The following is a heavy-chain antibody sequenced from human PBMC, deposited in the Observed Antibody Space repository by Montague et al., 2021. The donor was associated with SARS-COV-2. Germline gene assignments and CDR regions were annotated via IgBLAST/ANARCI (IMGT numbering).Heavy chain of an antibody. CDR1: GFTFRTYE. D-gene: IGHD3-10*01. CDR3: ARDGRFGELDY. CDR2: ISSSGSTI. Sequence: SLRLSCAASGFTFRTYEMNWVRQAPGEGLEWVSYISSSGSTIYYADSVKGRFTISRDNAKNSLYLQMNSLRAEDTAVYYCARDGRFGELDYWGQGTLVTVST. J-gene: IGHJ4*02. V-gene: IGHV3-48*03.